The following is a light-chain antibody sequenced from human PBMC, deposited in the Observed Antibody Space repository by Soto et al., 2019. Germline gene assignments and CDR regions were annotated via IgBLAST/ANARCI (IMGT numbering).Light chain of an antibody. Sequence: AIRMTQSPSSFSASTGDRVTITCRASQGISSYLAWYQQKPGKAPKLLIYAASTLQSGVPSRFSGSGSGKDFTLTISCLQSEDFATSYCQQYYSYPFPFGPGTKVDIK. J-gene: IGKJ3*01. CDR1: QGISSY. V-gene: IGKV1-8*01. CDR2: AAS. CDR3: QQYYSYPFP.